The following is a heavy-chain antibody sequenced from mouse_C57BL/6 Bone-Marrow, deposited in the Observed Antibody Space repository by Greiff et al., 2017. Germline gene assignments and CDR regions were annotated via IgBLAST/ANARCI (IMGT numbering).Heavy chain of an antibody. CDR3: ASGCMRRVVDY. CDR1: GYSFTSYY. CDR2: IYPGSGNT. J-gene: IGHJ2*01. V-gene: IGHV1-66*01. Sequence: VQLQQSGPELVKPGASVKISCKASGYSFTSYYIHWVKQRPGQGLEWIGWIYPGSGNTKYNEKFKGKATLTADTSSSTAYMQLSSLPSEDSAVYYCASGCMRRVVDYWGQGTTLTVSS. D-gene: IGHD2-10*02.